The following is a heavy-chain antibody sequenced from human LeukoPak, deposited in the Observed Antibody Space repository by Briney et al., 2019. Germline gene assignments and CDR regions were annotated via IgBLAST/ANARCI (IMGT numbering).Heavy chain of an antibody. D-gene: IGHD6-13*01. V-gene: IGHV4-59*01. CDR1: GGSINSYY. CDR3: ASSGSFRQQLVK. Sequence: PSETLSLTCTVSGGSINSYYWSWIRQPPGKGLEWIGYSYYSGSTNYNPSLKSRVTISVDTSKNQFSLKLSSVTAADTAVYYCASSGSFRQQLVKWGQGTLVTVSS. J-gene: IGHJ4*02. CDR2: SYYSGST.